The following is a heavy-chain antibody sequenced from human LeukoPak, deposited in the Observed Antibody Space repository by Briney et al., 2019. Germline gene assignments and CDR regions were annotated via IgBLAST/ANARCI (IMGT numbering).Heavy chain of an antibody. CDR3: ARVRPRAAAIYFDY. J-gene: IGHJ4*02. Sequence: GASVKVSCKASGYTFTSYYMHWVRQAPGQGLEWMVWMNPNSGNTGYAQKFQGRVTMTRNTSISTAYMELSSLRSEDTAVYYCARVRPRAAAIYFDYWGQGTLVTVSS. CDR2: MNPNSGNT. D-gene: IGHD2-2*01. CDR1: GYTFTSYY. V-gene: IGHV1-8*02.